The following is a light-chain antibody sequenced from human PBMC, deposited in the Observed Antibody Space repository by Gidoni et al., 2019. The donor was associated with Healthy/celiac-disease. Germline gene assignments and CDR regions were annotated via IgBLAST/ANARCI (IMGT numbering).Light chain of an antibody. V-gene: IGLV3-1*01. CDR1: KLGDKY. CDR3: QAWDSSTVV. J-gene: IGLJ2*01. Sequence: YELTQPPSLSLSQGQPASITCSGDKLGDKYASWYQQRPGQSPVLVIYQDSKRPSGIPERFSGSNSGNTATLTISGIQAMDEADYYCQAWDSSTVVFGGGTKLTVL. CDR2: QDS.